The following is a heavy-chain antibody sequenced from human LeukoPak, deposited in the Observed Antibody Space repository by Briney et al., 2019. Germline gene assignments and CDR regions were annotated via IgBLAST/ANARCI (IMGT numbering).Heavy chain of an antibody. D-gene: IGHD3-22*01. CDR1: GYTFTGYY. V-gene: IGHV1-2*02. J-gene: IGHJ4*02. Sequence: ASVKVSCKASGYTFTGYYMHWVRQAPGQGLEWMGWINPNSGGTNYAQKFQGRVTMTRDTSISTAYMELSRLRSEDTAVYYCAREARDSSGYYCYWGQGTLVTVSS. CDR3: AREARDSSGYYCY. CDR2: INPNSGGT.